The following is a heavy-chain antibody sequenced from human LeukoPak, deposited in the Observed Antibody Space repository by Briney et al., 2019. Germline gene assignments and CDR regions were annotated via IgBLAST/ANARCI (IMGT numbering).Heavy chain of an antibody. Sequence: ASVKVSCKASGYTFTSYDINWVRQATGQGLEWMGWMNPNNGNTGYAQKFQGRVTMTRKTSISTAYMELSSLRSEDTAVYYCARGPPSGWDYYFDYWGQGTLVTVSS. J-gene: IGHJ4*02. CDR1: GYTFTSYD. D-gene: IGHD6-19*01. V-gene: IGHV1-8*01. CDR2: MNPNNGNT. CDR3: ARGPPSGWDYYFDY.